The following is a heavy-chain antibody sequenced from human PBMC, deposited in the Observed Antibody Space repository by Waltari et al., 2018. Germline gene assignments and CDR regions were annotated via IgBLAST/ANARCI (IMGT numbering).Heavy chain of an antibody. CDR3: GGGGGGGFQRGIVDY. CDR2: IHHRGST. CDR1: GGSFSGYY. Sequence: QVQIQQWGAGLLKPSETLSLTCAVYGGSFSGYYWSWIRQPPGKGPEVIGEIHHRGSTHYYPGLKSRSHIAVGPFKGQVLPKLTFFTPGGSGGDLWGGGGGGGFQRGIVDYWGQGTLVTVSS. D-gene: IGHD3-16*01. V-gene: IGHV4-34*01. J-gene: IGHJ4*02.